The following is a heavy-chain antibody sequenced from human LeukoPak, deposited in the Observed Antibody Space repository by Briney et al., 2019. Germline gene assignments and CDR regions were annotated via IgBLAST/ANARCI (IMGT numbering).Heavy chain of an antibody. Sequence: SETLSLTCAVCGGSFSGYYWSWIRQPPGKGLEWIGEINHSGSTNYNPSLKSRVTISVDTSKNQFSLKLSSVTAADTAVYYCARGLRTIFGVVIPVGDAFDIWGQGTMVTVSS. CDR3: ARGLRTIFGVVIPVGDAFDI. D-gene: IGHD3-3*01. CDR2: INHSGST. J-gene: IGHJ3*02. V-gene: IGHV4-34*01. CDR1: GGSFSGYY.